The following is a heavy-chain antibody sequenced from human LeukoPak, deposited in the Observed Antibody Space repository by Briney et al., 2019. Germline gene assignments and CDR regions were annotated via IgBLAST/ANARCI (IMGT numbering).Heavy chain of an antibody. V-gene: IGHV1-69*04. D-gene: IGHD6-13*01. CDR3: ARVGSTLGYFDY. CDR1: GGTFSSYA. J-gene: IGHJ4*02. CDR2: IIPILGIA. Sequence: ASVKVSCKASGGTFSSYAISWVRQAPGQGLEWMGRIIPILGIANYAQKFQGRVTITADKSTSTAYMELSSLRSEDTAVYYCARVGSTLGYFDYWGQGTLVTVPS.